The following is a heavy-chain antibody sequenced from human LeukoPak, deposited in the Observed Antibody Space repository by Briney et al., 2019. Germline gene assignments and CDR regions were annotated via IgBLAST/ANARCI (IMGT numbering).Heavy chain of an antibody. D-gene: IGHD3-22*01. Sequence: GGSLRLSCAASGFTFSSYSMSWIRQAPGKGLEWVSYISSSGSTRYYADSVKGRFTISRDNAKNSLYLQMNSLRAEDTAVYYCARDGHYYDSSGFMGYWGQGTLVTVSS. CDR3: ARDGHYYDSSGFMGY. J-gene: IGHJ4*02. CDR2: ISSSGSTR. V-gene: IGHV3-48*04. CDR1: GFTFSSYS.